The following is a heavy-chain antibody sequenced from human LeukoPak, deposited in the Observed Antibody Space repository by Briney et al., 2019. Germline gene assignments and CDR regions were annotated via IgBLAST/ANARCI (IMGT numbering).Heavy chain of an antibody. V-gene: IGHV4-39*01. D-gene: IGHD3-10*01. J-gene: IGHJ4*02. CDR1: GGSISSSSYY. CDR3: ARYYYGSGSYYNVGYFDY. CDR2: IYYSGST. Sequence: SETLSLTCTVSGGSISSSSYYWGWIRQPPGKGLEWIGSIYYSGSTYYNPSLKSRVTISVDTSKNQFSLKLSSVTAADTAVYYCARYYYGSGSYYNVGYFDYWGQGTLVTVSS.